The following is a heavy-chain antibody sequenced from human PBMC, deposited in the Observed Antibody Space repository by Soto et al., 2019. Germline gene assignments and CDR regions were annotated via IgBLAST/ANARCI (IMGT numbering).Heavy chain of an antibody. J-gene: IGHJ6*02. D-gene: IGHD2-15*01. Sequence: KSSETLSLTCAAYGGSFSGYYWSWIRQPPGKGLEWIGEINHSGSTNYNPSLKSQVTISVDTSKNQFSLKLSSVTAADTAVYYCARGGAKWSYSGRRNYYGMDVWGQGTTVTVSS. CDR1: GGSFSGYY. CDR3: ARGGAKWSYSGRRNYYGMDV. V-gene: IGHV4-34*01. CDR2: INHSGST.